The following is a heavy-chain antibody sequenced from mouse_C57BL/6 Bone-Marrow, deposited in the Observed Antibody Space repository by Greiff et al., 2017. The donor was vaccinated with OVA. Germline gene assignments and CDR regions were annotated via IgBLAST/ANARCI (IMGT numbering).Heavy chain of an antibody. CDR3: ARWLLRGAY. V-gene: IGHV5-12*01. J-gene: IGHJ3*01. Sequence: EVKLMESGGGLVQPGGSLKLSCAASGFTFSDYYMYWVRQTPEKRLEWVAYISNGGGSTYYPDTVKGRFTISRDNAKNTLYLQMSRLKSEDTAMYYCARWLLRGAYWGQGTLVTVSA. D-gene: IGHD2-3*01. CDR2: ISNGGGST. CDR1: GFTFSDYY.